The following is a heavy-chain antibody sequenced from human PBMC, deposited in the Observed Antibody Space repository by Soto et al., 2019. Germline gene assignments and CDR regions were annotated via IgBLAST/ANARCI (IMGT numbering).Heavy chain of an antibody. D-gene: IGHD3-22*01. CDR2: MIAIFGTA. V-gene: IGHV1-69*06. CDR1: GGTFSRDA. Sequence: GASLKISRKASGGTFSRDAISWVRQATGQGLEWMGGMIAIFGTANDAQKFQGRVTISADKTTSTAYMEQSSLRSDDAAVYYSAGGTYYYDSSGYYNVRYYGYGMDVWGQGTTVTVSS. CDR3: AGGTYYYDSSGYYNVRYYGYGMDV. J-gene: IGHJ6*02.